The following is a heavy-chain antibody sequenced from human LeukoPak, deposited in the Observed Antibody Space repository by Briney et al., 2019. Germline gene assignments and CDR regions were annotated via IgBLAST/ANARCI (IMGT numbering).Heavy chain of an antibody. CDR2: IDKEKNSYATAS. V-gene: IGHV3-73*01. CDR1: GFTFSGSA. Sequence: GGSLRLSCSASGFTFSGSAIHWVRQSFGKGLEWIGHIDKEKNSYATASAYAVSVEGRFTVSRDDSKNMAFLQMSGLKTEDTAPYFCTRDSGTSNWLDPWGQGTLVTVSS. CDR3: TRDSGTSNWLDP. D-gene: IGHD1-26*01. J-gene: IGHJ5*02.